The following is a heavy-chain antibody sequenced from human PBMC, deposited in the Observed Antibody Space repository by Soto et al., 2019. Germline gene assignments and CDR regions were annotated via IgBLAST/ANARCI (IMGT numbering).Heavy chain of an antibody. D-gene: IGHD6-19*01. J-gene: IGHJ4*02. CDR2: ISTGSSAI. CDR1: GFTFSSYR. Sequence: GGSLRLSCAASGFTFSSYRMNWVRQAPGKGLEWLSYISTGSSAIYYADSVKGRFTISRDNAKNSLYLQMNSLRDEDTAVYYCARSGGYTSGFDYWGQGTLVTVSS. V-gene: IGHV3-48*02. CDR3: ARSGGYTSGFDY.